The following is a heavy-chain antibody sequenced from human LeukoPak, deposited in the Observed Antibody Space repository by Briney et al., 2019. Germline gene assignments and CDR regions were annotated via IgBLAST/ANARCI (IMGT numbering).Heavy chain of an antibody. J-gene: IGHJ3*02. CDR3: AREVGTPQAFDI. D-gene: IGHD1-26*01. CDR1: RFTFSNYG. CDR2: INSRSSTI. Sequence: GGSLRLSCAASRFTFSNYGVNWVRQAPGKGLEWVSYINSRSSTIYYADSVRGRFTISRDNAKNSLYLQMNGLKAEDTATYYCAREVGTPQAFDIWGQGTMVTVSS. V-gene: IGHV3-48*01.